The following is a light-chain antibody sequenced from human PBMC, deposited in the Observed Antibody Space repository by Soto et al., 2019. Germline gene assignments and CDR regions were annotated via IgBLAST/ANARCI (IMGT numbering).Light chain of an antibody. CDR1: QSVSNN. Sequence: ILMTQSPATLSMSPGERATLSCRASQSVSNNLAWYQQKPGQAPRLLIYDASTRATGIPARFSGSGSGTEFTLTLSGLQSEDFAVYYCQQYNNWPPWTFGQGTKVEIK. CDR2: DAS. J-gene: IGKJ1*01. CDR3: QQYNNWPPWT. V-gene: IGKV3-15*01.